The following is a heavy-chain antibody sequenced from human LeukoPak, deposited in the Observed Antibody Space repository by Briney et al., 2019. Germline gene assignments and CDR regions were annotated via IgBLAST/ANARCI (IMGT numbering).Heavy chain of an antibody. V-gene: IGHV1-69*13. D-gene: IGHD2-2*02. CDR3: ARVTGGRYCSTTSCYMRGWFDP. CDR1: GGTFSSYA. Sequence: ASVKVSCKASGGTFSSYAISWVRQAPGQGLEWMGGIIPIFGTANYAQKFQGRVTITADESTSTAYMELSSLRSEDTAVYYCARVTGGRYCSTTSCYMRGWFDPWGQGTLVTVSS. CDR2: IIPIFGTA. J-gene: IGHJ5*02.